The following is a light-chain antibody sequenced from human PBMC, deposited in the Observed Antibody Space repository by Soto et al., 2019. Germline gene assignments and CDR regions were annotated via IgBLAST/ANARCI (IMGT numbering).Light chain of an antibody. CDR2: GAS. Sequence: EIVMTHSPATLSVSPRERATLSCSASQSVSSNLAWYQQKPGQAPRLLIYGASTRATGIPARFSGSGSGTEFTLTISSLQSEDFAVYYCQQYNNWPRTCGQGTKVDI. CDR1: QSVSSN. J-gene: IGKJ1*01. CDR3: QQYNNWPRT. V-gene: IGKV3-15*01.